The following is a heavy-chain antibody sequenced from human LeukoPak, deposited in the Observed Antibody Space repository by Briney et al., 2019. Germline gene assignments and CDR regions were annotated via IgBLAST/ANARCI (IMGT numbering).Heavy chain of an antibody. CDR3: ARGQTLGGWYSDY. J-gene: IGHJ4*02. Sequence: SETLSLTCAVYGGSFSVYYWSWIRQPPGKGLEWIGEINHSGSTNYNPSLKSRVTISVDTSKNQFSLKLSSVTTADTAVYYCARGQTLGGWYSDYWGQGTLVTVSS. CDR1: GGSFSVYY. D-gene: IGHD6-19*01. V-gene: IGHV4-34*01. CDR2: INHSGST.